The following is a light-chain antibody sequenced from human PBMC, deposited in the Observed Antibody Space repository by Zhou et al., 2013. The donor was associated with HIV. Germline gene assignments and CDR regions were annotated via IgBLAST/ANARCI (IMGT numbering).Light chain of an antibody. V-gene: IGKV3-15*01. CDR2: GAS. CDR3: QQYDTWPS. Sequence: EIVMTQSPGTLSLSPGARATLSCRASESISSSYLAWYQQKPGQPPNLLIFGASTRATGIPGRFSGSGSGTEFTLTISSLQPEDFARYYCQQYDTWPSFGQGTKLQIK. J-gene: IGKJ2*01. CDR1: ESISSSY.